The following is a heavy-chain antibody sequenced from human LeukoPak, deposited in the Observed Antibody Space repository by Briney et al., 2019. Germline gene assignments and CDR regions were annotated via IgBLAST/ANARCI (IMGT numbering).Heavy chain of an antibody. CDR1: GGSFSGYY. CDR3: AREEPDLGCDY. J-gene: IGHJ4*02. CDR2: INHSGST. Sequence: SETLSLTCAVYGGSFSGYYWSWIRQPPGKGLEWIGEINHSGSTNYNPSLKSRVTISVDTSKNQLSLQLNSVTPEDTAVYYCAREEPDLGCDYWGQGTLVTVSS. V-gene: IGHV4-34*01. D-gene: IGHD1-14*01.